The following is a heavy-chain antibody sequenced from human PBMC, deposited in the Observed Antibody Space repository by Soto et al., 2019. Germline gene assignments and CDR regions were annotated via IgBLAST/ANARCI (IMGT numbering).Heavy chain of an antibody. CDR1: GFTFDDYA. CDR3: AKAHGGNSVFGEYLQH. J-gene: IGHJ1*01. Sequence: EVQLVESGGGLVQPGRSLRLSCAASGFTFDDYAMHWVRQAPGKGLEWVSGISWNSGSIGYADSVKGRFTISRDNAKNSLCLQMNSLRAEDTALYYCAKAHGGNSVFGEYLQHWGQGTLVTVSS. CDR2: ISWNSGSI. D-gene: IGHD2-21*02. V-gene: IGHV3-9*01.